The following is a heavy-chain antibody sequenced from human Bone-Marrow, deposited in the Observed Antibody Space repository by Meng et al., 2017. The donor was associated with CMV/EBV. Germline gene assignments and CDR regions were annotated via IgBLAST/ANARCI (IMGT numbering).Heavy chain of an antibody. Sequence: ASVKVSCKASGYTFIAHYIHWFRQAPGQGLEWMGWISPYSGATNNAQKFQDRVTMTRDTSISTIYMELSRLRSDDTAVYYCARDRTDYYDTTFYYPNLFDPWGQGTLVTVSS. CDR2: ISPYSGAT. CDR3: ARDRTDYYDTTFYYPNLFDP. D-gene: IGHD3-22*01. CDR1: GYTFIAHY. V-gene: IGHV1-2*02. J-gene: IGHJ5*02.